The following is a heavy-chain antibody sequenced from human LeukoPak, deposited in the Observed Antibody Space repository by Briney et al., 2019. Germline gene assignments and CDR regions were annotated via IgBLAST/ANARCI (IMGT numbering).Heavy chain of an antibody. V-gene: IGHV3-66*01. J-gene: IGHJ4*02. Sequence: PGGSLRLSCAASGFTFSSNYMSWVRQAPGKGLEWVAVIYSGGSTYYSDSLKGRFTISRDNSKNTLYLQMNSLRAEDTAVYYCARGPLAVAGNDYWGQGTLVTVSS. D-gene: IGHD6-19*01. CDR2: IYSGGST. CDR1: GFTFSSNY. CDR3: ARGPLAVAGNDY.